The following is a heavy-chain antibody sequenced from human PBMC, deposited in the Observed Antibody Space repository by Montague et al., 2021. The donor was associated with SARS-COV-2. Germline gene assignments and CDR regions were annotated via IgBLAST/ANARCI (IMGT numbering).Heavy chain of an antibody. CDR1: GGSISSSSYY. CDR3: ARQEYRSGWFKPAAFAI. V-gene: IGHV4-39*01. J-gene: IGHJ3*02. D-gene: IGHD6-19*01. Sequence: SETLSLTCTVSGGSISSSSYYWGWIRQPPGKGLEWIGSIYYSGSTYYNPSLKSRVTISVDTSKNQFSLKLSSVTAADTAVYYCARQEYRSGWFKPAAFAIRGQGTMVTVSS. CDR2: IYYSGST.